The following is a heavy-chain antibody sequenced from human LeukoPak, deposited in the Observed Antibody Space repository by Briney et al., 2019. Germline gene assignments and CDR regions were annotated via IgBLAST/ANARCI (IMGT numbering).Heavy chain of an antibody. V-gene: IGHV4-34*01. J-gene: IGHJ6*02. CDR2: INHSGST. D-gene: IGHD3-22*01. CDR1: GGSISSGGYY. CDR3: ALSGYDSTYYYYYGMDV. Sequence: PSETLSLTCAVSGGSISSGGYYWSWIRQPPGKGLEWIGEINHSGSTNYNPSLKSRVTISVDTSKNQFSLKLSSVTAADTAVYYCALSGYDSTYYYYYGMDVWGQGTTVTVSS.